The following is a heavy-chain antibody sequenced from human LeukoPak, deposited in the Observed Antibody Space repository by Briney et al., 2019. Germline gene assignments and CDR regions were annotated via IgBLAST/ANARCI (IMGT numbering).Heavy chain of an antibody. V-gene: IGHV3-11*04. CDR1: GFTFSDYY. D-gene: IGHD3-22*01. CDR3: ARLNDSSGYYYSYYYYMDV. J-gene: IGHJ6*03. CDR2: ISSSGSTI. Sequence: PGGSLRLSCAASGFTFSDYYMSWIRQAPGKGLEWVSYISSSGSTIYYADSVKGRFTISRDNAKNSLYLQMNSLRAEDTAVYYCARLNDSSGYYYSYYYYMDVWGKGTTVTISS.